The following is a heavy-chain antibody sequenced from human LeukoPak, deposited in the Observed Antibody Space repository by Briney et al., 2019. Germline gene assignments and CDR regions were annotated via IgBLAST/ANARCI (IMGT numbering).Heavy chain of an antibody. Sequence: SETLSLTCTVSGGSISSSSYYWGWIRQPQGKGLEWIGTIYYSGSTDYNPPLKSRVTISVDTSKNQFSLKLSSVTAADTAVYYCARRSLYNSSGYYYGGTFDYWGQGTLVTVSS. D-gene: IGHD3-22*01. CDR2: IYYSGST. V-gene: IGHV4-39*07. J-gene: IGHJ4*02. CDR1: GGSISSSSYY. CDR3: ARRSLYNSSGYYYGGTFDY.